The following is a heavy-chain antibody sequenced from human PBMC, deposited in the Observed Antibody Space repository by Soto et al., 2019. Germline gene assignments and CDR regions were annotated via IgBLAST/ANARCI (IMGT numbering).Heavy chain of an antibody. CDR2: IYYSGST. CDR3: AREGSGEYYYDSSGAFDI. V-gene: IGHV4-30-4*01. J-gene: IGHJ3*02. D-gene: IGHD3-22*01. CDR1: GGSISSGDYY. Sequence: SETLSLTCTVSGGSISSGDYYWSWIRQPPGKGLEWIGYIYYSGSTYYNPSLKSRVTISVDTSKNQFSLKLSSVTAADTAVYYCAREGSGEYYYDSSGAFDIWGQGTMVTVSS.